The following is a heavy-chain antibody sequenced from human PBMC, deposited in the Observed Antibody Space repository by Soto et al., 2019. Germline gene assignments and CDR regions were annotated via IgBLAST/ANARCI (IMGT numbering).Heavy chain of an antibody. CDR1: GGSLISTSYY. CDR2: IYYSGST. CDR3: ARANRDGYNYMTFDY. V-gene: IGHV4-61*01. J-gene: IGHJ4*02. D-gene: IGHD5-12*01. Sequence: PSETLSLTCTFSGGSLISTSYYWSWIRQPPGKGLEWIGYIYYSGSTNYNPSLKSRVTISVDTSKNQFSLKLSSVTAADTAVYYCARANRDGYNYMTFDYWGQGTLVTVSS.